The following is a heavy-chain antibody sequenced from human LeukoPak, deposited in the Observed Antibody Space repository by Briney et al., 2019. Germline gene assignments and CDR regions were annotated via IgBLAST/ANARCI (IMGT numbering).Heavy chain of an antibody. CDR3: ARGGYSYGTQSDY. D-gene: IGHD5-18*01. Sequence: ASVKVSCKASGYTFTGYYMHWVRQAPGQGLEWMGRINPNSGGTNYAQKFQGRVTMTTDTSTSTAYMELRSLRSDDTAVYYCARGGYSYGTQSDYWGQGTLVTVSS. CDR1: GYTFTGYY. V-gene: IGHV1-2*06. CDR2: INPNSGGT. J-gene: IGHJ4*02.